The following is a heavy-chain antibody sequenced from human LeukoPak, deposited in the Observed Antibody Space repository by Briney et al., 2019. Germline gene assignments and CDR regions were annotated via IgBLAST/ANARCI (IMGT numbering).Heavy chain of an antibody. Sequence: GGSLRLSCAASGFTFSTYTMNWVRQAPGKGLEWVALISYDGSNNYYADSVKGRFTISRDDSRNTLYLQMNSLRAEDTAVYYCARDPIYYRDRTYYYYGMDLWGQGTTVTVSS. J-gene: IGHJ6*02. CDR2: ISYDGSNN. D-gene: IGHD3-22*01. V-gene: IGHV3-30*14. CDR1: GFTFSTYT. CDR3: ARDPIYYRDRTYYYYGMDL.